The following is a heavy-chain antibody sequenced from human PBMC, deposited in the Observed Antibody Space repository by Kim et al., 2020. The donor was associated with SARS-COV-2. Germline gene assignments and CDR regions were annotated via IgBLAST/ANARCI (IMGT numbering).Heavy chain of an antibody. J-gene: IGHJ4*01. V-gene: IGHV4-31*03. CDR2: IYYTGST. CDR1: GDSINSGNFY. CDR3: ARGATSLEYCRGRTCQPYYFHH. Sequence: SETLSLTCSVSGDSINSGNFYWAWIRHRPGKGLEWIGYIYYTGSTYYNPSLKSRVSISVDTSKTQMSLRLTSVTAADTAVYYCARGATSLEYCRGRTCQPYYFHHWGQGTQVTVSS. D-gene: IGHD2-15*01.